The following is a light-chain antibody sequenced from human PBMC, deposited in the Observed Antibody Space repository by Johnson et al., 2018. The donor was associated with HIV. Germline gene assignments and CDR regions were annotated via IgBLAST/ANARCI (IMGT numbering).Light chain of an antibody. J-gene: IGLJ1*01. CDR2: ENN. CDR3: GTWDSSLSAGCYV. V-gene: IGLV1-51*02. CDR1: SSNIGNNY. Sequence: QPVLTQPPSVSAAPGQKVTISCSGSSSNIGNNYVSWYQQLPGTAPKLLIYENNKRPSGIPDRFSGSKSGTSATLGITGLQTGYEADYYCGTWDSSLSAGCYVFGTGTKVIVL.